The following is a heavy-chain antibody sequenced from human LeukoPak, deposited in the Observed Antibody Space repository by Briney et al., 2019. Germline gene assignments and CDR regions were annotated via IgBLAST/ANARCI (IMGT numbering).Heavy chain of an antibody. D-gene: IGHD3-22*01. CDR2: INVGNGNT. V-gene: IGHV1-3*01. CDR3: ARRDRRHFDY. J-gene: IGHJ4*02. CDR1: GGTFSSYA. Sequence: ASVKVSCKASGGTFSSYAISWVRQAPGQRLEWMGWINVGNGNTKYSQMLQGRVTISRDTSANTAYMELSSLRSEDTAVYYCARRDRRHFDYWGQGTLVTVSS.